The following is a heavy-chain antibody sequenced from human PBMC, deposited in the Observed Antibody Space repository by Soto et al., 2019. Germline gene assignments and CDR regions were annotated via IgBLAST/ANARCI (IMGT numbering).Heavy chain of an antibody. J-gene: IGHJ6*03. V-gene: IGHV1-18*01. Sequence: ASVKVSCKASGYTFTSYGISWVRQAPGQGLEWMGWISAYNGNTNYAQKLQGRVTMTTDTSTSTAYMELRSLRSDDTAVYYCARVPRAQSRIVDMDVWGKGTTVTVSS. CDR3: ARVPRAQSRIVDMDV. CDR1: GYTFTSYG. CDR2: ISAYNGNT. D-gene: IGHD2-15*01.